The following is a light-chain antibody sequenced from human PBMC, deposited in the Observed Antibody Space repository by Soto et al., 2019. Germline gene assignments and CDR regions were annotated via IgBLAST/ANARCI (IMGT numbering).Light chain of an antibody. CDR3: QQCHNWPRT. CDR1: QSLRSS. CDR2: DAS. Sequence: ETLMTQSPDTVSVYLGERATLSCRASQSLRSSLAWYQQKPGQAPRLLIYDASTRATGIPARFSGSGSGTDFTLTISSLQSEDLAVYYCQQCHNWPRTFGQRTKVDI. V-gene: IGKV3-15*01. J-gene: IGKJ1*01.